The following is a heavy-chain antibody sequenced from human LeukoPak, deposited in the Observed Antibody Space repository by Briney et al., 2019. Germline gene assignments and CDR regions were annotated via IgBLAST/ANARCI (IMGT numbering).Heavy chain of an antibody. CDR2: ISNSSSYI. Sequence: GGSLRLSCAVSGLTLSSYSVNWARQARGKGLGWVSSISNSSSYIYYADSVKGRFTISRDNAKNSLYLQMNSLRAEDTAVYYCARDSSGQYYFDYWGQGTLVTVSS. CDR3: ARDSSGQYYFDY. D-gene: IGHD6-19*01. CDR1: GLTLSSYS. V-gene: IGHV3-21*01. J-gene: IGHJ4*02.